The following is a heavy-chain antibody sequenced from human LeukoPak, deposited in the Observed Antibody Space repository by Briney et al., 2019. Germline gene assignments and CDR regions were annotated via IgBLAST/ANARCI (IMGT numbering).Heavy chain of an antibody. CDR2: IYYSGST. CDR3: ARVSGYIGY. V-gene: IGHV4-59*01. CDR1: GGSFSGYY. D-gene: IGHD5-12*01. J-gene: IGHJ4*02. Sequence: PSETLSLTCAVYGGSFSGYYWSWIRQPPGKGLEWIGYIYYSGSTNYNPSLKSRVTISVDTSKNQFSLKLSSVTAADTAVYYCARVSGYIGYWGQGTLVTVSS.